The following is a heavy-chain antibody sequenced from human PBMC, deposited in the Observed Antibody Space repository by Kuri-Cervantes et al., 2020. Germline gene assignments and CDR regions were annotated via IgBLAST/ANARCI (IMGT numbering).Heavy chain of an antibody. CDR1: GGSISSYY. CDR3: ASGGLQKGAFDI. D-gene: IGHD5-24*01. J-gene: IGHJ3*02. CDR2: IYYSGST. Sequence: SETLSLTCTVSGGSISSYYWSWIRQPAGKGLEWIGRIYYSGSTNYNPSLKSRVTISVDTSKNQFSLKLSSVTAADTAVYYCASGGLQKGAFDIWGQGTMVTVSS. V-gene: IGHV4-4*07.